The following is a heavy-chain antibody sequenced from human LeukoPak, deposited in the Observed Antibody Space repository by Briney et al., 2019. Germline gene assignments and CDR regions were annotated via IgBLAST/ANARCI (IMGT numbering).Heavy chain of an antibody. D-gene: IGHD6-6*01. CDR3: ARTDSSSSYYYYYMDV. Sequence: SETLSLTCTVSGGFISSYYWSWIRQPPGEGLESIGYLYYSGSTNYNPSLKSRVTISVDTSKNQFSLKLSSVTAADTAVYYCARTDSSSSYYYYYMDVWGKGTTVTVSS. V-gene: IGHV4-59*01. J-gene: IGHJ6*03. CDR1: GGFISSYY. CDR2: LYYSGST.